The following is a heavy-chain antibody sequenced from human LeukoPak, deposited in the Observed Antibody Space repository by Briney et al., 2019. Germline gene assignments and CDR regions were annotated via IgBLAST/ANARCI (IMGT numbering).Heavy chain of an antibody. V-gene: IGHV4-59*01. Sequence: PSETLSLTCTVSGGSISSYYWSWIRQPPGKGLEWIGYIYYSGSTNYNPSLKSRVTISVDMSKNQFSLTLSSVTAADTAVYYCAADSGSYYFDYWGQGTLVTVSS. CDR3: AADSGSYYFDY. J-gene: IGHJ4*02. CDR2: IYYSGST. D-gene: IGHD1-26*01. CDR1: GGSISSYY.